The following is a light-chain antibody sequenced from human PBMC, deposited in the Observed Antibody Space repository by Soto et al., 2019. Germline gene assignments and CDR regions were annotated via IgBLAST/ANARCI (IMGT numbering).Light chain of an antibody. CDR2: DAS. V-gene: IGKV1-33*01. CDR3: QQYDHLSLT. CDR1: QDITNS. Sequence: IQGSQSPYSLSASVGPGLTISCQASQDITNSLHWYQQKPAQAPNLLIFDASNLDAGVPSRFSGSGSGTYFTFTIHSLQPEDVAAYDCQQYDHLSLTFGGGTKVDI. J-gene: IGKJ4*01.